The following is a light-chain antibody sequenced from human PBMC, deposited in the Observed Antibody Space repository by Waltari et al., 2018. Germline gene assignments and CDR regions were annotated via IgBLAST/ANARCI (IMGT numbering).Light chain of an antibody. Sequence: DLQMTQSPSSLSASVGDRVTITCRPSQSISSYLNWYQQKPEKSPKLLIYAASSLQSGVPSRFSGSGSGTDFTLTISRLQPEDFATYYCQQSYSTLFTFGPGTKVDIK. V-gene: IGKV1-39*01. CDR3: QQSYSTLFT. CDR1: QSISSY. J-gene: IGKJ3*01. CDR2: AAS.